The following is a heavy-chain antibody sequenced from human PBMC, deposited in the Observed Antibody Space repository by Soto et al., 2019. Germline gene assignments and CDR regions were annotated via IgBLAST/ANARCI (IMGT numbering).Heavy chain of an antibody. J-gene: IGHJ5*02. CDR3: ARAAHYSSPFRWFDP. D-gene: IGHD6-13*01. Sequence: SETLSLTCTVSGGSISSYYWSWIRQPPGKGLEWIGYIYYSGSTNYNPSLKSRVTISVDTSKNQFSLKQSSVTAADTAVYYCARAAHYSSPFRWFDPWGQGTLVTVSS. V-gene: IGHV4-59*12. CDR1: GGSISSYY. CDR2: IYYSGST.